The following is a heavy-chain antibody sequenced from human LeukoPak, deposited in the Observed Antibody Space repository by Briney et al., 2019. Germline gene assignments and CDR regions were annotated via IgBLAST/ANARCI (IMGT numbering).Heavy chain of an antibody. CDR1: GFTFSIYG. J-gene: IGHJ4*02. Sequence: GGSLRLSCTTSGFTFSIYGMHWVRQAPGKGLEWVTAISYDGKNIHYADSVKGRFTISRDNAKNSLYLQMNNLRVEDTAMYYCAGGTGFIIKDWGQGTLVTVSS. D-gene: IGHD3-9*01. V-gene: IGHV3-33*05. CDR3: AGGTGFIIKD. CDR2: ISYDGKNI.